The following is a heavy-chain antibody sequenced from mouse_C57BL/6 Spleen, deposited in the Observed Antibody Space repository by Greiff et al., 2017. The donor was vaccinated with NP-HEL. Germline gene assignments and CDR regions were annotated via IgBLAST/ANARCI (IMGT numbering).Heavy chain of an antibody. CDR1: GYTFTSYW. CDR3: ARRSSRETGYYFDY. V-gene: IGHV1-55*01. Sequence: QVQLQQSGAELVKPGASVKMSCKASGYTFTSYWITWVKQRPGQGLEWIGDIYPGSGSTNYNEKFKSKATLTVDTSSSTAYMQLSSLTSEDSAVYYCARRSSRETGYYFDYWGQGTTLTVSS. J-gene: IGHJ2*01. CDR2: IYPGSGST. D-gene: IGHD1-1*01.